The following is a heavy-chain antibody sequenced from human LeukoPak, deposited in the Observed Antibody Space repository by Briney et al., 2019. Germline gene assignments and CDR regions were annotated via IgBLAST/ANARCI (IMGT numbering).Heavy chain of an antibody. CDR2: IYYNGST. D-gene: IGHD3-10*01. CDR1: GGSISNYY. V-gene: IGHV4-59*12. J-gene: IGHJ4*02. CDR3: ARAPLEGSGSYLYYFDY. Sequence: TSETLSLTCTVSGGSISNYYWSWIRQPPGKALEWIGYIYYNGSTNYNPSLISRVTISVDTSKNQFSLKLSSVTAADTAVYYCARAPLEGSGSYLYYFDYWGQGTLVTVSS.